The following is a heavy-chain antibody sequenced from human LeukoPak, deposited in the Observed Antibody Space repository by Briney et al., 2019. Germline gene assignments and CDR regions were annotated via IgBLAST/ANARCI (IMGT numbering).Heavy chain of an antibody. J-gene: IGHJ5*02. V-gene: IGHV4-31*03. CDR3: ARADRITTDP. Sequence: PSQTLALACTVPGGSISSGGYYWSWIRQHPGKGLEWIGYIYYSGSTYYNPSLKSRVTISVDTSKNQFSLKLSSVTAADTAVYYCARADRITTDPWGQGTLVTVSS. CDR1: GGSISSGGYY. CDR2: IYYSGST. D-gene: IGHD3-3*01.